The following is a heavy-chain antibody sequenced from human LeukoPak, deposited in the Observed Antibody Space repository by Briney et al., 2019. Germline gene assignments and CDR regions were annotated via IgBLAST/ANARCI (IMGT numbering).Heavy chain of an antibody. CDR3: ARDSLVDCSSTSCYGGYYYYGMDV. Sequence: SETLSLTCTVSGGSISSHYWSWIRQPPGKGLEWIGYIYYSGSTNYNPSLKSRVTISVDTSKNQFSLKLSSVTAADTAVYYCARDSLVDCSSTSCYGGYYYYGMDVWGQGTTVTVSS. D-gene: IGHD2-2*01. J-gene: IGHJ6*02. V-gene: IGHV4-59*11. CDR2: IYYSGST. CDR1: GGSISSHY.